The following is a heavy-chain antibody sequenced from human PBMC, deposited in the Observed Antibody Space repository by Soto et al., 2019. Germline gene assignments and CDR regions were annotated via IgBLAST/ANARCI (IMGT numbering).Heavy chain of an antibody. CDR3: ARDYDFWSGSFDY. Sequence: PGGSLRLSCAASGFTFSSYSMNWVRQAPGKGLEWVSSISSSSSYIYYADSVKGRFTISRDNAKNSLYLQMNSLRAEDTAVYYRARDYDFWSGSFDYWCQGTLVTVSS. J-gene: IGHJ4*02. V-gene: IGHV3-21*01. CDR2: ISSSSSYI. CDR1: GFTFSSYS. D-gene: IGHD3-3*01.